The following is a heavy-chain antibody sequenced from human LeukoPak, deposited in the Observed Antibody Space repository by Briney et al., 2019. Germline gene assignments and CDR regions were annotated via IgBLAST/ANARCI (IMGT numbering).Heavy chain of an antibody. CDR1: GVIYSSYG. Sequence: GGSLRLSCAASGVIYSSYGMHWVGQAPGKGVEGVAFIRYDGSKTYHTDSVKSRFSISTDNSKNTVYLQMNSLRAEDTAVYYCANAVEPGARKDVFDIWGQGTMVTVSS. CDR2: IRYDGSKT. D-gene: IGHD2-2*01. CDR3: ANAVEPGARKDVFDI. V-gene: IGHV3-30*02. J-gene: IGHJ3*02.